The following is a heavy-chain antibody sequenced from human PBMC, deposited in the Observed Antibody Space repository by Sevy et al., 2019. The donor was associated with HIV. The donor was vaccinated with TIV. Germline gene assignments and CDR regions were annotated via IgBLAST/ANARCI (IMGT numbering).Heavy chain of an antibody. CDR3: ARDSPGYGAYDY. CDR1: GFTFSGYW. V-gene: IGHV3-7*01. CDR2: IKEDGSAE. Sequence: GGSLRLSCAASGFTFSGYWMTLVRQAPGKGLEWVANIKEDGSAEYYVDSVKGRFTISRDNAKNSLFLQLNSLRVEDTAMYYCARDSPGYGAYDYLGQGTLVTVSS. J-gene: IGHJ4*02. D-gene: IGHD5-18*01.